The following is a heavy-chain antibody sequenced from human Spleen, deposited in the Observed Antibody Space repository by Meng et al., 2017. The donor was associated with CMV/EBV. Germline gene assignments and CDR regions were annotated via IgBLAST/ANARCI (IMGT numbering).Heavy chain of an antibody. J-gene: IGHJ4*02. V-gene: IGHV3-21*01. D-gene: IGHD3-10*01. CDR3: ASVWELVDY. Sequence: ETLSLTCTVSGGSISRGTYYGGWIRQPPGKGLEWVSSISSSSSYIYYADSVKGRFTISRDNAKNSLYLQMNSLRAEDTAVYYCASVWELVDYWGQGTLVTVSS. CDR2: ISSSSSYI. CDR1: GGSISRGTYY.